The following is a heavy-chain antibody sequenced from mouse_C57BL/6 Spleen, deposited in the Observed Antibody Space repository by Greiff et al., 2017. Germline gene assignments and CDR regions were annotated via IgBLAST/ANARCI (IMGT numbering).Heavy chain of an antibody. CDR3: TRDHRGLTFDAMDY. Sequence: EVKLMESGEGLVKPGGSLKLSCAASGFTFSSYAMSWVRQTPEKRLEWVAYISSGGDYNYYAATVKGRFTISRDNARNTLYLQMSSLKSEDTAMYYCTRDHRGLTFDAMDYWGQGTSVTVSS. CDR2: ISSGGDYN. J-gene: IGHJ4*01. V-gene: IGHV5-9-1*02. CDR1: GFTFSSYA. D-gene: IGHD3-1*01.